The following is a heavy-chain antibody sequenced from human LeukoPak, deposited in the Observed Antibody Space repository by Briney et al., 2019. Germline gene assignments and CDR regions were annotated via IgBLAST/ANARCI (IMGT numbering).Heavy chain of an antibody. V-gene: IGHV3-21*01. J-gene: IGHJ4*02. CDR1: GFTFSSYS. Sequence: GGSLRLSCAASGFTFSSYSMNWVRQAPGKGLEWVSSISSSSSYIYYADSVKGRFTISRDNAKNSLYLQMNSLRAEDTAVHYCARAPAYYYDSSGLNWGQGTLVTVSS. D-gene: IGHD3-22*01. CDR2: ISSSSSYI. CDR3: ARAPAYYYDSSGLN.